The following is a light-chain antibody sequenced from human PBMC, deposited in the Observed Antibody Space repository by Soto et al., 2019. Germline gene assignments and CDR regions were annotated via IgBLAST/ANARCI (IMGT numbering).Light chain of an antibody. CDR3: SSYTTTYTLVV. CDR1: NSDIGGYNY. V-gene: IGLV2-14*01. J-gene: IGLJ2*01. Sequence: QSALTQPASVSGSPGQSITISCAGTNSDIGGYNYVSWYQQHPGKAPKLLIYEVTTRPSGVSNRFSGSKSGNTASLTISGHQAEDEAHYYCSSYTTTYTLVVFGGGTKLTVL. CDR2: EVT.